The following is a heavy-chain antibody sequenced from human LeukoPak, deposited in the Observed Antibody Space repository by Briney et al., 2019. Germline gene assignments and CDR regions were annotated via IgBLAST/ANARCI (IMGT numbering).Heavy chain of an antibody. D-gene: IGHD2-15*01. Sequence: PGGSLRLSCGVSGFTFSSYSMCWVRQAPGKGLEWVSFISSSSSYIYYADSVKGRFTISRDNAKNSLYLQMNSLRVGDTAIYYCAREEYQVLLDWGQGILVTVAS. V-gene: IGHV3-21*01. CDR1: GFTFSSYS. CDR3: AREEYQVLLD. J-gene: IGHJ4*02. CDR2: ISSSSSYI.